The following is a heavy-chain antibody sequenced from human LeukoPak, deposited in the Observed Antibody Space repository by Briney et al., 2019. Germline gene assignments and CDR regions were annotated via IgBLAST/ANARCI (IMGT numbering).Heavy chain of an antibody. D-gene: IGHD5-18*01. J-gene: IGHJ4*02. CDR3: ARGYSYGSAYFDY. CDR2: ISYVGSNK. V-gene: IGHV3-30-3*01. CDR1: GFTFSSYA. Sequence: PGGSLRLSCAASGFTFSSYAMHWVRQAPGKGLEWVAVISYVGSNKYYADSVKGRFTISRDNSKNTLYLQMNSLRAEDTAVYYCARGYSYGSAYFDYWGQGTLVTVSS.